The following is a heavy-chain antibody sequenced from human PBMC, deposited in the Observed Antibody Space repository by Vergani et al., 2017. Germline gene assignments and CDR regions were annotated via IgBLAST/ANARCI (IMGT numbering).Heavy chain of an antibody. V-gene: IGHV4-34*01. CDR1: GGSFSGYY. D-gene: IGHD3-22*01. CDR3: ARGLLLSSGYYRDY. J-gene: IGHJ4*02. Sequence: QVQLQQWGAGLLKPSETLSLTCAVYGGSFSGYYWSWIRQPPGKGLEWIGEINHSGSTNYNPSLKSRVTISVDTFKNQFSLKLSSVTAADTAVYYCARGLLLSSGYYRDYWGQGTLVTVSS. CDR2: INHSGST.